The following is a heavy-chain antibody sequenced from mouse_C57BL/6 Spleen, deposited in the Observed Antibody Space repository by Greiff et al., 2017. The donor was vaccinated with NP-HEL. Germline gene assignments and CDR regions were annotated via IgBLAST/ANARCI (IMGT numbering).Heavy chain of an antibody. CDR3: ARKGWDLYYFDY. CDR2: INPSNGGT. CDR1: GYTFTSYW. J-gene: IGHJ2*01. Sequence: VQLQQPGTELVKPGASVKLSCKASGYTFTSYWMHWVKQRSGQGLEWIGNINPSNGGTNYNEKFKSKATLTVDKSSSTAYMQLSSLTSEDSAVYYCARKGWDLYYFDYWGQGTTLTVSS. V-gene: IGHV1-53*01. D-gene: IGHD4-1*01.